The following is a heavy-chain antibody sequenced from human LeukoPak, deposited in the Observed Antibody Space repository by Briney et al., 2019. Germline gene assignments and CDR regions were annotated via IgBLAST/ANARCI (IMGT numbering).Heavy chain of an antibody. V-gene: IGHV3-48*02. CDR3: ARELGYCSGTTCSVHYYGLDV. Sequence: GGSLRLSCAASGFTFTSYSMNWVRQAPGEGLEWVSYISMRSSTIYYGDSVKGRLTISRDNAMNSVYLQMNSLRDEDTAMYYCARELGYCSGTTCSVHYYGLDVWGQGTTVTVSS. CDR1: GFTFTSYS. CDR2: ISMRSSTI. D-gene: IGHD2-2*01. J-gene: IGHJ6*02.